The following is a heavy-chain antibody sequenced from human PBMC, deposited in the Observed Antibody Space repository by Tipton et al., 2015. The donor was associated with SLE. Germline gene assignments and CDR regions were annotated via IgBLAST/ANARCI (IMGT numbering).Heavy chain of an antibody. CDR1: GGSFSGYY. Sequence: TLSLTCAVYGGSFSGYYWSWIRQPPGKGLEWIGEINHRGSTNYNPSLKSRDTISVDTSKNQFSLKLSSVTAADTAVYYCARHRAYSGYDLFYFDYWGQGTLVTVSS. CDR3: ARHRAYSGYDLFYFDY. J-gene: IGHJ4*02. CDR2: INHRGST. D-gene: IGHD5-12*01. V-gene: IGHV4-34*01.